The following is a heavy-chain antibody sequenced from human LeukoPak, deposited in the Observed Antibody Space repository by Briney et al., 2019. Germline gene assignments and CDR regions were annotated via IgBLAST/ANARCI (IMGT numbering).Heavy chain of an antibody. Sequence: SETLSLTCAGYSGSFSGYYWSGIRQPPGKGLEGIGEINHSGSTNYNPSLKSRVTISVDTSKNQFSLKLSSVTAADTAVYYCAKHPRRTTVVTPWFDPWGQGTLVTVSS. D-gene: IGHD4-23*01. J-gene: IGHJ5*02. CDR3: AKHPRRTTVVTPWFDP. V-gene: IGHV4-34*01. CDR1: SGSFSGYY. CDR2: INHSGST.